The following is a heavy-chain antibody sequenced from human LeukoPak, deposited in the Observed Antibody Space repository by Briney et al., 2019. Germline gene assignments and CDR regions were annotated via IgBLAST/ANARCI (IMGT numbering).Heavy chain of an antibody. CDR1: GGTFSSYA. V-gene: IGHV1-69*10. Sequence: SVKVSCKASGGTFSSYAISWVRQAPGQGLEWMGGIIPILGIANYAQKFQGRVTITADKSTSTAYMELSSLRSEDTAVYYCARDRNLMVRGVIPFDYWGQGTLVTVSS. J-gene: IGHJ4*02. CDR2: IIPILGIA. CDR3: ARDRNLMVRGVIPFDY. D-gene: IGHD3-10*01.